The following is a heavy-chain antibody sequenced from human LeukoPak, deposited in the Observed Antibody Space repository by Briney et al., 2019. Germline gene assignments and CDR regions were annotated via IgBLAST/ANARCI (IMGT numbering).Heavy chain of an antibody. D-gene: IGHD2-2*01. Sequence: SETLSLTCTVSGGSISSGSYFWSWIRQPAGKGLEWIGRIYTSGSTNYNPSLKSRVTISVDTSKNQFSLKLSSVTAADTAVYYCARDNRVVVPASMPDYYYMDVWSKGTSVTAS. CDR3: ARDNRVVVPASMPDYYYMDV. V-gene: IGHV4-61*02. J-gene: IGHJ6*03. CDR2: IYTSGST. CDR1: GGSISSGSYF.